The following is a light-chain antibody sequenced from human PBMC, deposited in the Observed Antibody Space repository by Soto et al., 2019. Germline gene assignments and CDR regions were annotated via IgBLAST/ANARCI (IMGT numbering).Light chain of an antibody. V-gene: IGKV1-39*01. CDR2: AAS. CDR1: QSISTY. J-gene: IGKJ5*01. CDR3: QQSYRTPIT. Sequence: DIQVTQSPSPLSAAVEDRVAITCLASQSISTYLNWYQQKPGKAPKVLIYAASNLQSGVPPRFSGSGSGTDFTLTISSLQPEDVATYFCQQSYRTPITFGQG.